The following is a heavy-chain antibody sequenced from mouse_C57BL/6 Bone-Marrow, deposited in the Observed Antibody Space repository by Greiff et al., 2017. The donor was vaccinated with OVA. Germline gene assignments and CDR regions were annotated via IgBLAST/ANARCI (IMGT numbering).Heavy chain of an antibody. CDR1: GYAFSSSW. D-gene: IGHD1-1*01. CDR3: ASNPPYYYGIDY. Sequence: QVQLQQSGPELVKPGASVKISCKASGYAFSSSWMNWVKQRPGKGLEWIGRIYPGDGDTNYNGKFKGKATLTADKSSSTAYMQLSSLTSEDSAVYFCASNPPYYYGIDYWAQGTTLTVSS. CDR2: IYPGDGDT. J-gene: IGHJ2*01. V-gene: IGHV1-82*01.